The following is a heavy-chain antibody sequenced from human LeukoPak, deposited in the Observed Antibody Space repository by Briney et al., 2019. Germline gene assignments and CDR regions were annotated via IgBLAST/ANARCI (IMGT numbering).Heavy chain of an antibody. D-gene: IGHD6-19*01. CDR2: ISSSSSYI. CDR1: GFTFSSYS. CDR3: ARAGRGFVAGTFYYGMDV. J-gene: IGHJ6*02. Sequence: PGGSLRLSCAASGFTFSSYSMNWVRQAPGKGLEWVSSISSSSSYIYYADSVKGRFTISRDNAKNSLYLQMNSLRAEDTAVYYCARAGRGFVAGTFYYGMDVWGQGTTVTVSS. V-gene: IGHV3-21*01.